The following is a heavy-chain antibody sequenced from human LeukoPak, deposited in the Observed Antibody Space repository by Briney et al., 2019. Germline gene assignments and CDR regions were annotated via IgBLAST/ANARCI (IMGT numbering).Heavy chain of an antibody. CDR2: IYYSGST. J-gene: IGHJ4*02. Sequence: SETLSLTCTVSGGSTSSYYWSWIRQPPGKGLEWIGYIYYSGSTNYNPSLKSRVTISVETSKNQFSLKLSSVTAADTAVYYCASESPDGWGYYFEYWGQGTLVTVSS. D-gene: IGHD5-24*01. CDR1: GGSTSSYY. CDR3: ASESPDGWGYYFEY. V-gene: IGHV4-59*12.